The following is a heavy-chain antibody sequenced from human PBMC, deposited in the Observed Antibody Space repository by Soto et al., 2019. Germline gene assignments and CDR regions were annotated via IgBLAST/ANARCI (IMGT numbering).Heavy chain of an antibody. CDR3: TTWGYAGYCSGGSCYSRHPAFDY. CDR1: GFTFSNAW. D-gene: IGHD2-15*01. CDR2: IKSKTDGGTT. J-gene: IGHJ4*02. Sequence: PGGSLRLSCAASGFTFSNAWMSWVRQAPGKGLEWVGRIKSKTDGGTTDYAAPVKGRFTISRDDSKNTLYLQMNSLKTEDTAVYYCTTWGYAGYCSGGSCYSRHPAFDYWGQGTLLTV. V-gene: IGHV3-15*01.